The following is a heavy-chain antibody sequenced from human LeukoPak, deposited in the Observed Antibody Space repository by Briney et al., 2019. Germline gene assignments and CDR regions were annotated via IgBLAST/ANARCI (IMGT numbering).Heavy chain of an antibody. CDR3: AKDDNSWSLNY. CDR2: IKQDGSQK. D-gene: IGHD6-13*01. V-gene: IGHV3-7*01. Sequence: GGSLRLSCAASGFTFSHYWMSWVRQAPGKGLERVASIKQDGSQKYYGDSVKGRFTISRDNAKNSLYLQMNSLRAEDTAFYYCAKDDNSWSLNYWGQGTLVTVSS. J-gene: IGHJ4*02. CDR1: GFTFSHYW.